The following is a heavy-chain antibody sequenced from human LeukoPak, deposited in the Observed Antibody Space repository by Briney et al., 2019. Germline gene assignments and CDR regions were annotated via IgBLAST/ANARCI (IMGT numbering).Heavy chain of an antibody. CDR1: GYTFTSYG. Sequence: GASVKVSCKASGYTFTSYGVIWVRQAPGQGLEWMGWINAYNGNTHYVQKFQGRVTTTTDTPTSTAYMELRSLRSDDTAVYYCAIFIVGAASGVDTFDIWGQGTMVTVSS. D-gene: IGHD1-26*01. V-gene: IGHV1-18*01. CDR3: AIFIVGAASGVDTFDI. J-gene: IGHJ3*02. CDR2: INAYNGNT.